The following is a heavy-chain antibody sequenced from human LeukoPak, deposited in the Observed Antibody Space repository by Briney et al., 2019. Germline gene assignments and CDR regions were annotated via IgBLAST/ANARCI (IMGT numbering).Heavy chain of an antibody. CDR2: INHSGST. CDR3: ARASYQLLYDYYYGMDV. D-gene: IGHD2-2*02. CDR1: GGSFSGYY. V-gene: IGHV4-34*01. Sequence: PSETLSLTCAVYGGSFSGYYWSWIRQPPGKGLEWIGEINHSGSTNYNPSLKSRVTISVDTSKNQFSLKLSSVTAADTAVYYCARASYQLLYDYYYGMDVWGQGTTVTVSS. J-gene: IGHJ6*02.